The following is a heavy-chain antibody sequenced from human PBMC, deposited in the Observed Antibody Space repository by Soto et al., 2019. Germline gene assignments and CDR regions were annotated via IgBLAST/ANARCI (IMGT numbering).Heavy chain of an antibody. CDR2: IYSGGST. CDR1: GFSVTANY. J-gene: IGHJ4*02. D-gene: IGHD5-12*01. CDR3: HGYGY. V-gene: IGHV3-53*01. Sequence: EVQVVESGGGLIQPGGSLRLSCEVSGFSVTANYMSWVRQAPGKGLEWVAVIYSGGSTYYVDSVKCPFSISREITKTTLYLQMNRLIAEDTAVYYCHGYGYWCKGTLVTVSS.